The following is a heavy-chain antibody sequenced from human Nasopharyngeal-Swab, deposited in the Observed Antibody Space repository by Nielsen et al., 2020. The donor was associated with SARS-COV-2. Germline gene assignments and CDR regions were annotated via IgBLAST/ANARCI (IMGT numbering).Heavy chain of an antibody. CDR2: ISAYNGNT. D-gene: IGHD1-20*01. CDR3: ARDLIYLTGNGFDY. J-gene: IGHJ4*02. V-gene: IGHV1-18*01. Sequence: WLGEVSGKGLEWMGWISAYNGNTNYAQKLQGRVTMTTDTSTSTAYMELRSLRSDDTAVYYCARDLIYLTGNGFDYWGQGTLVTVSS.